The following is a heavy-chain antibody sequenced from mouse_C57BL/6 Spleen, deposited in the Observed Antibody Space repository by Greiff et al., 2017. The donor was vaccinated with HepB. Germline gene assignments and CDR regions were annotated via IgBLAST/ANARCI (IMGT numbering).Heavy chain of an antibody. CDR1: GYTFTDYN. Sequence: EVQLQQSGPELVKPGALVKMSCKASGYTFTDYNMQWVKQSHRKSLEWIGYINPNNGGTSYNHKFKGQATLTVNKSSSTAHIELRSLTSEDSAVYYCAGTSYGPWFAYWGQGTLVTVSA. CDR2: INPNNGGT. V-gene: IGHV1-22*01. D-gene: IGHD1-1*01. CDR3: AGTSYGPWFAY. J-gene: IGHJ3*01.